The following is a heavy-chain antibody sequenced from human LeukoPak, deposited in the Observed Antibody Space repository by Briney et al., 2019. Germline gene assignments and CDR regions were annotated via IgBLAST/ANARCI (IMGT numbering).Heavy chain of an antibody. D-gene: IGHD3-22*01. CDR2: IYPGDSDT. CDR1: RYSFTSYW. J-gene: IGHJ6*03. CDR3: ARVTPDYYDSSGLAPYYYYYMDV. Sequence: GESLKISCKGSRYSFTSYWIGWVRQMPGKGLEWMGIIYPGDSDTRYSPSFQGQVTISADKSISTAYLQWSSLKASDTAMYYCARVTPDYYDSSGLAPYYYYYMDVWGKGTTVTVSS. V-gene: IGHV5-51*01.